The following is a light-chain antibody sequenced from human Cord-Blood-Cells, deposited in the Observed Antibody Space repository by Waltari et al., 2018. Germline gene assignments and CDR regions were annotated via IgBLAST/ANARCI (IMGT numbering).Light chain of an antibody. V-gene: IGKV1-33*01. CDR1: QDISNY. Sequence: DIQMTQSPSSLSASVGDRVTITCQASQDISNYLNWYQQKPGKAQKLLIYDASNLETGVPSRFSGSGSGTDFTFTISSLQPEDIATYYCQQYDNLPVFGGGTKVEIK. CDR2: DAS. J-gene: IGKJ4*01. CDR3: QQYDNLPV.